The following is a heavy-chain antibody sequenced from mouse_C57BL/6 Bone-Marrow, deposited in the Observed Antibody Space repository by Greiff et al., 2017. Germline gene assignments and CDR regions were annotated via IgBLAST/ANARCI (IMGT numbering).Heavy chain of an antibody. J-gene: IGHJ1*03. D-gene: IGHD1-1*01. V-gene: IGHV1-81*01. CDR2: IYPRSGNT. CDR3: ARGRFTSVVAHWYFDV. CDR1: GYTFTSYG. Sequence: VQLVESGAELARPGASVKLSCKASGYTFTSYGISWVKQRTGQGLEWIGEIYPRSGNTYYNEKFKGKATLTADKSSSTAYMELRSLTSEDSAVYFCARGRFTSVVAHWYFDVWGTGTTVTVSS.